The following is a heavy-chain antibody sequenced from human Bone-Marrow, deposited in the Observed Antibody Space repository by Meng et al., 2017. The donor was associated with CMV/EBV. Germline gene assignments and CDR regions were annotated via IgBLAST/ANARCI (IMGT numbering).Heavy chain of an antibody. Sequence: GESLKISCAASGFTFSSYAMHWVRQAPGKGLEWVAVISYDGSNKYYADSVKGRFTISRDNSKNTLYLQMNSLRAEDTAVYYCARGGLEPHWGQGTLVTVSS. J-gene: IGHJ4*02. V-gene: IGHV3-30-3*01. CDR3: ARGGLEPH. CDR1: GFTFSSYA. D-gene: IGHD1-1*01. CDR2: ISYDGSNK.